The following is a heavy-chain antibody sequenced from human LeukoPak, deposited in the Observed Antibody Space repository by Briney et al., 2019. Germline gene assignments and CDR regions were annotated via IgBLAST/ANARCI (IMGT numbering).Heavy chain of an antibody. D-gene: IGHD4-17*01. CDR3: AKDGVSTVTTYYFDY. Sequence: GASLRLSCAASGFTFSSYAMSWVRQAPGKGLEWVSAISGSGGSTYYADSVKGRFTISRDNSKNTLYLKMNSLRAEDTAVYYCAKDGVSTVTTYYFDYWGQGTLVTVSS. V-gene: IGHV3-23*01. CDR1: GFTFSSYA. J-gene: IGHJ4*02. CDR2: ISGSGGST.